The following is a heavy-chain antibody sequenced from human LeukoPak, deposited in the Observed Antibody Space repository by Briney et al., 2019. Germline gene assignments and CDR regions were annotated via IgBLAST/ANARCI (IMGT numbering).Heavy chain of an antibody. J-gene: IGHJ4*02. CDR3: AKDGSGWSRTPGPNFDY. CDR1: GFTFSSYA. CDR2: ISGSGGDT. D-gene: IGHD6-19*01. V-gene: IGHV3-23*01. Sequence: GGSLRLSCAASGFTFSSYAMSWVRQAPGKGLEWVSAISGSGGDTYFADSVKGRFTISRDHSKNTVFLQMDSLRAEDTAVYYCAKDGSGWSRTPGPNFDYWGQGTLVTVSS.